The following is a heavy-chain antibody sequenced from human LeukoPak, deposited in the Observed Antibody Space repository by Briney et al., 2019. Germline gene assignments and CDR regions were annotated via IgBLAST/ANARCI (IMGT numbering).Heavy chain of an antibody. CDR1: GGSFSGYY. CDR3: ARFPSPGDY. CDR2: INHSGST. J-gene: IGHJ4*02. Sequence: SETLSLTCAVYGGSFSGYYWSWIRQPPGKGLEWIGEINHSGSTNYNPSLKSRVTISVDTSKNQFSLKLSSVTAADTAVYYCARFPSPGDYWGREPWSPSPQ. V-gene: IGHV4-34*01.